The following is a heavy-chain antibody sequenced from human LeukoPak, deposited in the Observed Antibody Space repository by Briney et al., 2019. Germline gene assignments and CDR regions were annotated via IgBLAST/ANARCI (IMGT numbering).Heavy chain of an antibody. D-gene: IGHD3-16*02. J-gene: IGHJ4*02. V-gene: IGHV3-23*01. CDR2: ISGSGGST. Sequence: QSGGSLRLSCAASGFTFSSYGMNWVRQAPGKGLEWVSAISGSGGSTYYAASVKGRFTISRDNSKNTLYLQMNSLRAEDTAVYYCAKSELSLYYFDYWGQGTLVTVSS. CDR3: AKSELSLYYFDY. CDR1: GFTFSSYG.